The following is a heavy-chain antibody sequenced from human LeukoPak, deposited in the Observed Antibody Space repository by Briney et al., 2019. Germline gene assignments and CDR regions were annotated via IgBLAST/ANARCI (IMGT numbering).Heavy chain of an antibody. CDR1: GFTFSIYG. CDR2: ISYDGGNK. D-gene: IGHD3-22*01. Sequence: GGSLRLSCAASGFTFSIYGMHWVRRAPGKGLEWVAVISYDGGNKNYADSVKGRFTISRDNSKNTLYLQMNSLRAEDTAVYYCAKEFYDTSGYFYLSAFDIWGPGTMVTVSS. V-gene: IGHV3-30*18. J-gene: IGHJ3*02. CDR3: AKEFYDTSGYFYLSAFDI.